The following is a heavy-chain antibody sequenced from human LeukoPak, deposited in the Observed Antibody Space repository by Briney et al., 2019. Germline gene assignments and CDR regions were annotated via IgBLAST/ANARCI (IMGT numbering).Heavy chain of an antibody. CDR3: ARIGYSSSCFDY. V-gene: IGHV3-7*01. Sequence: GGSLRLSCAASGFIFSNYWMSWVRQAPGKGLEWVANIKQDGSEKHYVDSMKGRFTISRDNAKHSVYLQMNSLRAEDTAIYYCARIGYSSSCFDYWGQGTLVTVSS. CDR1: GFIFSNYW. J-gene: IGHJ4*03. D-gene: IGHD6-13*01. CDR2: IKQDGSEK.